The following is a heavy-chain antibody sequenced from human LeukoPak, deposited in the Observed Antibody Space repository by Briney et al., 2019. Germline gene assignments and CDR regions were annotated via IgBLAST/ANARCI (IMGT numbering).Heavy chain of an antibody. CDR3: ARDPTAYYDSSGYYLNTIDY. Sequence: GGSLRLSCAASGFTVSSNYMSWVRQAPGKGLEWVAVIWYDGSYKYYADSVKGRFTISRDNSKNTLYLQMNSLRAEDTAVYYCARDPTAYYDSSGYYLNTIDYWGQGTLVTVSS. V-gene: IGHV3-33*08. D-gene: IGHD3-22*01. CDR2: IWYDGSYK. J-gene: IGHJ4*02. CDR1: GFTVSSNY.